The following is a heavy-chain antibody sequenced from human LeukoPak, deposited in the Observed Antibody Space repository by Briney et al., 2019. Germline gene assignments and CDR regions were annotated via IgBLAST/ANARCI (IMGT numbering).Heavy chain of an antibody. V-gene: IGHV4-31*03. CDR1: GGSISSGGYY. D-gene: IGHD3-3*01. J-gene: IGHJ6*02. CDR2: IYYSGST. CDR3: ARNPRSGYFPHYHYYGMDV. Sequence: SETLSLTCTVSGGSISSGGYYWSWIRQHPGKGLEWIGYIYYSGSTYYNPSLKSRVTISVDTSKNQFSLKLSSVTAADTAVYYCARNPRSGYFPHYHYYGMDVWGQGTTVTVSS.